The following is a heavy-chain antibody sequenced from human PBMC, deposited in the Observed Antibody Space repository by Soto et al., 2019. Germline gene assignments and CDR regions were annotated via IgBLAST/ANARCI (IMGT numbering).Heavy chain of an antibody. D-gene: IGHD7-27*01. CDR3: ARVSLGIDFDY. CDR1: GGSISSYY. Sequence: SETLSLTCTVSGGSISSYYWSWIRQPPGKGLEWIGYIYYSGSTNYNPSLKSRVTISVDTSKNQSSLKLSSVTAADTAVYYCARVSLGIDFDYWGQGTLVTVSS. J-gene: IGHJ4*02. CDR2: IYYSGST. V-gene: IGHV4-59*01.